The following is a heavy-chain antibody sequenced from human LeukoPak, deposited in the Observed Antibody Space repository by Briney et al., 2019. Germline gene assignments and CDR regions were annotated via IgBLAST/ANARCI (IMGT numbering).Heavy chain of an antibody. CDR3: ARGTARWLRRACIDY. CDR1: GGSISSYY. J-gene: IGHJ4*02. Sequence: SETLSLTCTVSGGSISSYYWSWIRQPPGKGLEWIGYIYYSGSTNYNPSLKSRVTISVDTSKNQFSLKLSSVTAADTAVYYCARGTARWLRRACIDYWGLGTLVTVSS. D-gene: IGHD5-12*01. CDR2: IYYSGST. V-gene: IGHV4-59*01.